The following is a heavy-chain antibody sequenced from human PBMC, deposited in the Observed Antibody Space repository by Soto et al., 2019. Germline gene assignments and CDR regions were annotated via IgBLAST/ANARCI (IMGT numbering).Heavy chain of an antibody. CDR2: IKQDGSEK. CDR3: ARAPIETPTAFDI. Sequence: GGSLRLSCAASGFTFSSYWMSWVRQAPGKGLEWVANIKQDGSEKYYVDSVKGRFTISRDNAKNSLYLQMNSLRAEDTAVYYCARAPIETPTAFDIWGQGTMVTVSS. J-gene: IGHJ3*02. CDR1: GFTFSSYW. V-gene: IGHV3-7*01.